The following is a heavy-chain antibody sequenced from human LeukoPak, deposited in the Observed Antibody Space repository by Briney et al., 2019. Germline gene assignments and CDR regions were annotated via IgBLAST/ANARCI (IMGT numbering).Heavy chain of an antibody. D-gene: IGHD6-19*01. J-gene: IGHJ1*01. V-gene: IGHV1-18*01. Sequence: GASVKVSRKASGGTFSSYAISWVRQAPGQGLEWMGWISAYNGNTNYAQKLQGRVTMTTDTSTSTAYMELRSLRSDDTAVYYCARDLPGLYSSGWFEYFQHWGQGTLVTVSS. CDR1: GGTFSSYA. CDR2: ISAYNGNT. CDR3: ARDLPGLYSSGWFEYFQH.